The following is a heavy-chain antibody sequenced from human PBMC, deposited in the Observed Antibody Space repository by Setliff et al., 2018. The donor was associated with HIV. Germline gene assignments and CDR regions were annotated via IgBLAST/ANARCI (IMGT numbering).Heavy chain of an antibody. V-gene: IGHV1-2*04. Sequence: ASVKVSCKASGYSFTDYYIHWVRQAPGQGLEWMGWINPKSDGKNYAQKVQGWITMTRDTSLSTAYMALSRLRSDDTAVYFCARGMDYYDTRGYYQYYFDYWGQGTLVTVSS. J-gene: IGHJ4*02. D-gene: IGHD3-22*01. CDR1: GYSFTDYY. CDR3: ARGMDYYDTRGYYQYYFDY. CDR2: INPKSDGK.